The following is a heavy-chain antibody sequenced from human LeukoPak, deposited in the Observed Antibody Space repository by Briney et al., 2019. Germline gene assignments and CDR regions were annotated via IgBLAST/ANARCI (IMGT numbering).Heavy chain of an antibody. V-gene: IGHV1-24*01. D-gene: IGHD6-19*01. J-gene: IGHJ4*02. Sequence: ASVTVSCRISGYTLSELSMHWVRQVPGKGLEWMGSFDPEYNETISTQKFQGRLTMTEDTSTDTAYMELNSLRSEDTAVYFCATEDLAVAGPFDFWGQGTLVTVSS. CDR1: GYTLSELS. CDR3: ATEDLAVAGPFDF. CDR2: FDPEYNET.